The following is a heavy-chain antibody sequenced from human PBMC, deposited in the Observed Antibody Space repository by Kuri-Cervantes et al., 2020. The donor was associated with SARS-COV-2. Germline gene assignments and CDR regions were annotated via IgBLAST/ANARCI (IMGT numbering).Heavy chain of an antibody. J-gene: IGHJ4*02. V-gene: IGHV3-49*04. Sequence: GESLKISCTGSGFTFGDYAMSWVRQAPGRGLEWVGFIRSKFFGETRQYAASVKDRFTISRDDSKSIAYLQMNSLKTEDTAVYYCTRIYCSGGGCQRFFDTWGQGTLVTVSS. CDR2: IRSKFFGETR. D-gene: IGHD2-15*01. CDR3: TRIYCSGGGCQRFFDT. CDR1: GFTFGDYA.